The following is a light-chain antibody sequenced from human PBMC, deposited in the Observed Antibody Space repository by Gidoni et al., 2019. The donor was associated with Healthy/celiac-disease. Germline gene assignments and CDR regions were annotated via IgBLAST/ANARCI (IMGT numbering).Light chain of an antibody. J-gene: IGKJ4*01. Sequence: ELVLTQSPGTLSLSPGERATLSCRDSQSVSSSYLAWYQQKPGQAPRLLIYGASSRATGIPDRFSGSGSGTDFTLTISRLEPEDFAVYYCQQYGSSPRTFGGGTKVEIK. CDR1: QSVSSSY. V-gene: IGKV3-20*01. CDR3: QQYGSSPRT. CDR2: GAS.